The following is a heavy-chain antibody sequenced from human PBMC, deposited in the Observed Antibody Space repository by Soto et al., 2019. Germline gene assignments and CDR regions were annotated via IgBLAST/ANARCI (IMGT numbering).Heavy chain of an antibody. CDR3: ARDIGDVARGGMDV. CDR1: GLTFSSYA. J-gene: IGHJ6*02. D-gene: IGHD5-12*01. V-gene: IGHV3-30-3*01. CDR2: ISYDGSNK. Sequence: QVQLVESGGGVVQPGRSLRLSCAASGLTFSSYAMHWFRQAPGKGLEWVAVISYDGSNKYYADSVKGRFTISRDNSKNTLYLQMNSLRAEDTAVYYCARDIGDVARGGMDVWGQGTTVTVSS.